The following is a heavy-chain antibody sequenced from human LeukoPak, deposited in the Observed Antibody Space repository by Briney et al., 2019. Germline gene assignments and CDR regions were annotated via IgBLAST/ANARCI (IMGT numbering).Heavy chain of an antibody. V-gene: IGHV1-69*04. CDR2: IIPILGIA. CDR3: ARDGYTSTPFDY. CDR1: GGTFSSYA. J-gene: IGHJ4*02. Sequence: GSSVKVPCKASGGTFSSYAISWVRQAPGQGLEWMGRIIPILGIANYAQKFQGRVTITADKSTSTAYMELSSLRSEDTAVYYCARDGYTSTPFDYWGQGTLVTVSS. D-gene: IGHD5-24*01.